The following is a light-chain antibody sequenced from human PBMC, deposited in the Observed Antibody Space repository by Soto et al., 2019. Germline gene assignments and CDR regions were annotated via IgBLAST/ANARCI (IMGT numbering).Light chain of an antibody. CDR2: GAS. CDR1: QSINSN. CDR3: QHYNNWWT. J-gene: IGKJ1*01. V-gene: IGKV3-15*01. Sequence: EIVLTQSPATLSVSPGDRATLSCRASQSINSNLAWYQQKPGQAPRLLIHGASTRAIGVPARFSGSGSGTEFTLTISSLQSEDVAVYYCQHYNNWWTFGQGTKVEIK.